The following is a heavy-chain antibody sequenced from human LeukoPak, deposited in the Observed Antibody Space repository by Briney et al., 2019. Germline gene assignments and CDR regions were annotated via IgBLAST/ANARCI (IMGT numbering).Heavy chain of an antibody. CDR2: ISSSSETI. CDR1: GFTFSSYS. V-gene: IGHV3-48*01. CDR3: ARVANAYYYSYMDV. Sequence: GGSLRLSCAASGFTFSSYSMNWVRQAPGKGLEWVSYISSSSETIYYADSVKGRFTISRDDAKNSLYLQMNSLRAEDTAVYYCARVANAYYYSYMDVWGKGTTVTVSS. J-gene: IGHJ6*03.